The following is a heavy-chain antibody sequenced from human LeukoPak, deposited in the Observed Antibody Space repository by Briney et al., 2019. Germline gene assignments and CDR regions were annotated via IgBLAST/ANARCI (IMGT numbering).Heavy chain of an antibody. D-gene: IGHD2-8*01. Sequence: SVKVSCKASGGTFSSYAISWVRQAPGQGLEWMGRIIPILGIANSAQKFQGRVTITADKSTSTAYMELSSLRSEDTAVYYCARDQGIVLTYYYYGMDVWGQGTTVTVSS. CDR3: ARDQGIVLTYYYYGMDV. CDR2: IIPILGIA. J-gene: IGHJ6*02. V-gene: IGHV1-69*04. CDR1: GGTFSSYA.